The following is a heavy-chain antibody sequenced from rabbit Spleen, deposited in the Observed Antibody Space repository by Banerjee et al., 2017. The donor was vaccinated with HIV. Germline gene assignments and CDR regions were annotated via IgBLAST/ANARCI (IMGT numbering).Heavy chain of an antibody. J-gene: IGHJ6*01. CDR3: AMDTSSTFSSYGMDL. V-gene: IGHV1S40*01. Sequence: QSLEESGGDLVKPGESLTLNCTASGDYFSSSSYVCWVRQDPGKGLEWNACIDAGSSGFTYFATWAKGRFTCSKSSSTTVTLQMTRLTAADTATYFCAMDTSSTFSSYGMDLWGQGTLVTVS. D-gene: IGHD1-1*01. CDR2: IDAGSSGFT. CDR1: GDYFSSSSY.